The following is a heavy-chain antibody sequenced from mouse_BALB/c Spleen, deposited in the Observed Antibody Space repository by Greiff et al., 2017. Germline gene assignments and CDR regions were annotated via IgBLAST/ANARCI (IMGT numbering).Heavy chain of an antibody. CDR3: ARGGLSYYAMDY. CDR2: ISSGGST. D-gene: IGHD1-1*02. Sequence: DVHLVESGGGLVKPGGSLKLSCAASGFTFSSYAMSWVRQTPEKRLEWVASISSGGSTYYPDSVKGRFTISRDNARNILYLQMSSLRSEDTAMYYCARGGLSYYAMDYWGQGTSVTVSS. V-gene: IGHV5-6-5*01. J-gene: IGHJ4*01. CDR1: GFTFSSYA.